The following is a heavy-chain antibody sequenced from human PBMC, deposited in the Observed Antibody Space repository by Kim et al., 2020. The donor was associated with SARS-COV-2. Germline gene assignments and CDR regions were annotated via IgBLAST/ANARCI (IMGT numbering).Heavy chain of an antibody. D-gene: IGHD3-10*01. V-gene: IGHV3-30*18. CDR1: GFTFSSYG. J-gene: IGHJ4*02. Sequence: GGSLRLSCAASGFTFSSYGMHWVRQAPGKGMEWVEVISYDGSNKYYADSVKGRFTISRDNSKNTLYLQMNSLRAEDTAVYYCAKSSYYYGSGSYYFDYWGQGTLVTVSS. CDR2: ISYDGSNK. CDR3: AKSSYYYGSGSYYFDY.